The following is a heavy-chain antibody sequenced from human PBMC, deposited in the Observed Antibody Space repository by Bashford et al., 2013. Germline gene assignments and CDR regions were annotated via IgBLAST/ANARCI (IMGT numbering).Heavy chain of an antibody. CDR2: VNSTGGSR. Sequence: GSLRLSCEASRFIFSDYYMSWIRQAPGKGLEWVAYVNSTGGSRHYADSVKGRFTISRDNAKNSLFLQMNSLRAEDTAVYYCARGYCSSVNCGPVLLYAVDVWGQGTTVTVSS. V-gene: IGHV3-11*01. J-gene: IGHJ6*02. D-gene: IGHD2-2*01. CDR3: ARGYCSSVNCGPVLLYAVDV. CDR1: RFIFSDYY.